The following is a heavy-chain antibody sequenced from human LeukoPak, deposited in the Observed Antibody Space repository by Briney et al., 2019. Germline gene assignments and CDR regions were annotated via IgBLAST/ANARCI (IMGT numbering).Heavy chain of an antibody. J-gene: IGHJ6*03. V-gene: IGHV4-34*01. CDR3: GRSSIHSPHYYYYMDV. Sequence: PSETLSLTCAVYGGSFSGYYWSWIRQPPGKGLEWIGEINHSGSTNYNPSLKSRVTISVDTSKNQFSLKLSSVTAADTAVYYCGRSSIHSPHYYYYMDVWGKGTTVTVSS. CDR1: GGSFSGYY. CDR2: INHSGST. D-gene: IGHD6-13*01.